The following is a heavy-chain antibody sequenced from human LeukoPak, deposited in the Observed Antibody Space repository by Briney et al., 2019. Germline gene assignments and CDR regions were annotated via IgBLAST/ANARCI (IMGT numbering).Heavy chain of an antibody. Sequence: ASVKVSCKASGYTFTGSYMHWVRQAPGQGLEWMGWINPNSGGTNYAQKFQGRVTMTRDTSISTAYMELSRLRSDDTAVYYWARQRRAVTTSARIYGMDVWGQGTTVTVSS. CDR1: GYTFTGSY. CDR2: INPNSGGT. V-gene: IGHV1-2*02. D-gene: IGHD4-17*01. J-gene: IGHJ6*02. CDR3: ARQRRAVTTSARIYGMDV.